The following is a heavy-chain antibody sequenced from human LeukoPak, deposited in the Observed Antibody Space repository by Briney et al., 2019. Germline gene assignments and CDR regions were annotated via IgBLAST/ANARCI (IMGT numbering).Heavy chain of an antibody. D-gene: IGHD3-10*01. Sequence: ASVKVSCKASGYTFIGYYIHWVRQAPGQGLEWMGWINPNSHGTNYAQKFQGRVTMTRDTSISTAYMELNRLGSADTAVYYCGRAILGGGSGDVDDWGQGTLVTVSS. CDR1: GYTFIGYY. CDR3: GRAILGGGSGDVDD. J-gene: IGHJ4*02. V-gene: IGHV1-2*02. CDR2: INPNSHGT.